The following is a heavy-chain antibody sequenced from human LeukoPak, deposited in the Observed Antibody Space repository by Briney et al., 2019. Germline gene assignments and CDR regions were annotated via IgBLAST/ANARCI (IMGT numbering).Heavy chain of an antibody. J-gene: IGHJ4*02. CDR1: GGSFSGYY. V-gene: IGHV4-34*01. CDR2: INHSGST. Sequence: SETLSLTCAVYGGSFSGYYWSWIRQPPGKGLEWIGEINHSGSTNYNPSLKSRVTISVDTSKNQFSLKLSSVTAADTAVYYCARDSPEVTYAFDTWGQGTLVTVSS. D-gene: IGHD2-8*01. CDR3: ARDSPEVTYAFDT.